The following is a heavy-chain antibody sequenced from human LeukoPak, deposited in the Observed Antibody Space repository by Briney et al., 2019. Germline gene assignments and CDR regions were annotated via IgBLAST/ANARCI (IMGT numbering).Heavy chain of an antibody. Sequence: GGSLRLSCAASGFTFATYGISWVRQAPGKGLEWVSVAGESVHTTHYADSVKGRFIISRDNSENTVHLQMNSLRAEDTAVYYCAKDSFTVVRGVGSDDGFAVWGQGTMVTVSS. CDR3: AKDSFTVVRGVGSDDGFAV. D-gene: IGHD3-10*01. V-gene: IGHV3-23*01. CDR1: GFTFATYG. CDR2: AGESVHTT. J-gene: IGHJ3*01.